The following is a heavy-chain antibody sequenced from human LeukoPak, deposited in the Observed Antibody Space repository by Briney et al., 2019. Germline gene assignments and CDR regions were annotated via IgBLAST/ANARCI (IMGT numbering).Heavy chain of an antibody. V-gene: IGHV1-69*05. D-gene: IGHD3-10*01. CDR2: IIPIFGTA. Sequence: GASVKVSCKASGGTFSSYAISWVRQAPGQGLEWMGGIIPIFGTANYAQKFQGRVTITTDESTSTAYMELSSLRSEDTAVYYCATLPSYYYGSGGDILSDYWGQGTLVAVSS. CDR3: ATLPSYYYGSGGDILSDY. J-gene: IGHJ4*02. CDR1: GGTFSSYA.